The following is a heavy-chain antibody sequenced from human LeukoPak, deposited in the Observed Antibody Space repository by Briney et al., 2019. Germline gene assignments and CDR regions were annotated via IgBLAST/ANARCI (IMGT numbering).Heavy chain of an antibody. Sequence: GLEWIGLIYSSGSTIYNPSLQSRVAMSVDMTKNQLSLKLSSVTAADTAMYYCARKDGDYWGQGTLVTVSS. CDR2: IYSSGST. D-gene: IGHD6-6*01. V-gene: IGHV4-4*07. J-gene: IGHJ4*02. CDR3: ARKDGDY.